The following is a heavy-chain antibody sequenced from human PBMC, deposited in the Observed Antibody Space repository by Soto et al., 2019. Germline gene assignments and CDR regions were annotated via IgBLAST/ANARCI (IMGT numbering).Heavy chain of an antibody. CDR1: GFTFSSYS. Sequence: SLRLSCAASGFTFSSYSMNWVRQAPGKGLEWVSYISSSSSTIYYADSVKGRFTISRDNAKNSLYLQMNSLRAEDTAVYYCARDKYCSSTSCRDAFDIWGQGTMVTVSS. CDR3: ARDKYCSSTSCRDAFDI. CDR2: ISSSSSTI. V-gene: IGHV3-48*01. J-gene: IGHJ3*02. D-gene: IGHD2-2*01.